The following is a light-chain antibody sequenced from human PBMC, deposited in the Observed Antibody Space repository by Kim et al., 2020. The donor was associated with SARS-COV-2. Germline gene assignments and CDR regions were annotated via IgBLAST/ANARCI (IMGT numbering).Light chain of an antibody. CDR2: EDH. V-gene: IGLV3-25*03. J-gene: IGLJ3*02. Sequence: PGQTARITCSVDALPNQYAYWFQQKPGQAPVLVIYEDHERPSGIPERFSGSTSGTTVTLTISGVQAEDEADYYCQSSDSSDTFWVFGGGTQLTVL. CDR3: QSSDSSDTFWV. CDR1: ALPNQY.